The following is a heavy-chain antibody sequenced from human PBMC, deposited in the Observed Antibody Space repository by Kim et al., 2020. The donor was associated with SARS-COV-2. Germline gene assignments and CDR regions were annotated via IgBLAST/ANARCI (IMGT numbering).Heavy chain of an antibody. CDR1: GFAFSTYW. CDR2: TPPDGSER. Sequence: GGSLRLSCSASGFAFSTYWMSWIRQDPGKGLEWVANTPPDGSERTYVDSVKGRFTISRDNAKNSLYLQMNSLRVEDTAVYYCVRDRLRPSSRGYEDFDFWGQGTLVIVSS. J-gene: IGHJ4*02. CDR3: VRDRLRPSSRGYEDFDF. D-gene: IGHD3-22*01. V-gene: IGHV3-7*01.